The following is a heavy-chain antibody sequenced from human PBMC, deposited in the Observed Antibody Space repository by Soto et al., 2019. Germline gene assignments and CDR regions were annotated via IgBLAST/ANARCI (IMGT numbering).Heavy chain of an antibody. CDR3: ARDLNYGLFDY. V-gene: IGHV3-30*07. CDR1: GLTFSDYA. CDR2: ISNDGSKK. J-gene: IGHJ4*02. D-gene: IGHD4-17*01. Sequence: PGGSLRLSCAVSGLTFSDYAIHWVRQAPGEGLEWVAVISNDGSKKFYIDSVKGRFTISRDNSRKTLYLQMNSLRAEDTAVYYCARDLNYGLFDYWGQGTLVTVS.